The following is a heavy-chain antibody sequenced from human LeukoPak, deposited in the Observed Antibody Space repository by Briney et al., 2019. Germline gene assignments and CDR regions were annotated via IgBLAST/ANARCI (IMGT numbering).Heavy chain of an antibody. CDR2: INTDGSGT. D-gene: IGHD2-2*01. CDR3: ARGRYCSSTNCHYYFEY. J-gene: IGHJ4*02. CDR1: GFTVSSNY. Sequence: AGGSLRLSCAASGFTVSSNYMSWVRQAPGKGLEWVSRINTDGSGTSYADSVKGRFTISRDNAKNTLYLQMNSLRAEDTAVYYCARGRYCSSTNCHYYFEYWGQGTLVTVSS. V-gene: IGHV3-74*01.